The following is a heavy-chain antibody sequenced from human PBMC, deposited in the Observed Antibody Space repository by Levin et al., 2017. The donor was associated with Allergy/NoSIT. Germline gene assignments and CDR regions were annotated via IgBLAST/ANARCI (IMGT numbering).Heavy chain of an antibody. CDR1: GFTFSSYS. Sequence: GGSLRLSCAASGFTFSSYSMNWVRQAPGKGLEWVSSISSSSSYIYYADSVKGRFTISRDNAKNSLYLQMNSLRAEDTAVYYCARDWGYPPMITFGGVTACWGQGTLVTVSS. CDR3: ARDWGYPPMITFGGVTAC. D-gene: IGHD3-16*01. J-gene: IGHJ4*02. V-gene: IGHV3-21*01. CDR2: ISSSSSYI.